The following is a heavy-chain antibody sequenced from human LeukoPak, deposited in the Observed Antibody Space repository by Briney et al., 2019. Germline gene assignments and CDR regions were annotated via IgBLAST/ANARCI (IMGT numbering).Heavy chain of an antibody. D-gene: IGHD5-12*01. Sequence: SVKVSCKPSVGTFRSYAISWVRQAPGQGLEWMGRAIPILGMANHAQKFQGRVTITADKSTGTAYMERSSLRSEDTAVYYCARGFGGYSGYDWSNWFDPWGQGTLVTVSS. CDR3: ARGFGGYSGYDWSNWFDP. CDR2: AIPILGMA. J-gene: IGHJ5*02. V-gene: IGHV1-69*04. CDR1: VGTFRSYA.